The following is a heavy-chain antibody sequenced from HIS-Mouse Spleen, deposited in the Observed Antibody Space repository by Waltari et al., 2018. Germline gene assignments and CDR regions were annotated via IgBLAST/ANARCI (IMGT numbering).Heavy chain of an antibody. CDR2: QNPYNGNT. V-gene: IGHV1-8*01. Sequence: QVQLVQSGAEVKKPGASVKVSCKASGYTFTSYDINRVRQATGQGLEWMGWQNPYNGNTGYAQKFQGRVTMTRNNSISTAYMELSSLGSDDTAVYYCATNWDIDYWGQGTLVTVSS. J-gene: IGHJ4*02. D-gene: IGHD7-27*01. CDR1: GYTFTSYD. CDR3: ATNWDIDY.